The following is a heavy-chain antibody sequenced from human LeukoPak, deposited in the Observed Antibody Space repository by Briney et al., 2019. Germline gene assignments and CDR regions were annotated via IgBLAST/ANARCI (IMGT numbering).Heavy chain of an antibody. CDR1: GCTFTSYG. V-gene: IGHV1-18*01. Sequence: GASVKVSCKASGCTFTSYGISWVRQAPGQGLEWMGWISAYNGNTNYAQKLQGRVTMTTDTSTSTAYMELRSLRSDDTAVYYCARDVIGSYTRWFDPWGQGTLVTVSP. J-gene: IGHJ5*02. CDR2: ISAYNGNT. CDR3: ARDVIGSYTRWFDP. D-gene: IGHD1-26*01.